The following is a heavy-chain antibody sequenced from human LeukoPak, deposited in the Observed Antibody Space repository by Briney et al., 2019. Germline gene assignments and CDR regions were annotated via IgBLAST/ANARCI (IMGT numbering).Heavy chain of an antibody. CDR2: ISYDGSNK. J-gene: IGHJ4*02. CDR3: ARDRSGYDGFG. Sequence: GGSLRLSCAASGFTFSSYAMHWVRQAPGKGLEWVAVISYDGSNKYYADSVKGRFTISRDNSKNTLYLQMNSLRAEDTAVYYRARDRSGYDGFGWGQGTLVTVSS. D-gene: IGHD5-12*01. V-gene: IGHV3-30*04. CDR1: GFTFSSYA.